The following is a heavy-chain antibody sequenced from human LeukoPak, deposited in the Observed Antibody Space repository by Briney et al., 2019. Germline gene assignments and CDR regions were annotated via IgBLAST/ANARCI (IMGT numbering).Heavy chain of an antibody. CDR2: ISSSGSTI. J-gene: IGHJ4*02. CDR1: GFTFSSYE. V-gene: IGHV3-48*03. CDR3: ARENDYGDY. Sequence: AGGSLRLSCAASGFTFSSYEMNWVRQAPGKGLEWVSYISSSGSTIHYADSVKGRFTISRDNAKNSLYLQMNSLRAEDTAVYYCARENDYGDYWGQGTLVTVSS.